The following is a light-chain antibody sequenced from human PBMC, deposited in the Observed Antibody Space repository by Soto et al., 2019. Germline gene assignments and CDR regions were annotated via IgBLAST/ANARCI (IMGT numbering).Light chain of an antibody. CDR3: ISYASTSPHVV. J-gene: IGLJ2*01. CDR1: SSDVGDYNF. V-gene: IGLV2-14*01. CDR2: NVT. Sequence: QSALTRPASVSGSPGQSITISCTGTSSDVGDYNFVSWYQQHPGKAPKFMIYNVTDRPSGISNRFSGSKSGNTASLNISGLRPEDEADYYCISYASTSPHVVFGGGTKLTVL.